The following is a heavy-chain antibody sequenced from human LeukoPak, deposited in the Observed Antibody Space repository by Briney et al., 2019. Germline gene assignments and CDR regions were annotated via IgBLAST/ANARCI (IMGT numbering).Heavy chain of an antibody. J-gene: IGHJ6*03. CDR3: AKGGNSRDYYYYMDV. V-gene: IGHV3-53*01. D-gene: IGHD4-23*01. CDR2: IYSGGST. CDR1: GFTVSSNY. Sequence: GGPLRLSCAASGFTVSSNYMSWVRQAPGKGLEWVSVIYSGGSTYYADSVKGRFTISRDNSKNTLYLQMNSLRAEDTAVYYCAKGGNSRDYYYYMDVWGKGTTVTVSS.